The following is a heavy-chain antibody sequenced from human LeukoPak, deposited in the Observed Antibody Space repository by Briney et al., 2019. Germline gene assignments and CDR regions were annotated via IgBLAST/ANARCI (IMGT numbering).Heavy chain of an antibody. Sequence: GASVKVSCKASGGTFSSYDISWVRQAPGQGLEWMGRIIPIFGIANYAQKFQGRVTITADKSTSTAYMELSSLRSEDTAVYYCARGRDSSGYATDDAFDIWGQGTMVTVSS. J-gene: IGHJ3*02. D-gene: IGHD3-22*01. CDR1: GGTFSSYD. CDR2: IIPIFGIA. CDR3: ARGRDSSGYATDDAFDI. V-gene: IGHV1-69*04.